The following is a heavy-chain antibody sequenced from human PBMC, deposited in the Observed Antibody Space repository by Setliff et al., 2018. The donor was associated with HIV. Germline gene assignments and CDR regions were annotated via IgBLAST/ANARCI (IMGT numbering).Heavy chain of an antibody. CDR2: IYYSGST. Sequence: PSETLSLTCTVSGGSISSSDYYWGWIRQPPGKGLEWIGSIYYSGSTYYNPSLKSRVTISVDTSKNQLSLRLSSVTAADTAVYYCARVPSAHAAMVTTDYWGQGTLVTVSS. CDR3: ARVPSAHAAMVTTDY. V-gene: IGHV4-39*07. J-gene: IGHJ4*02. CDR1: GGSISSSDYY. D-gene: IGHD5-18*01.